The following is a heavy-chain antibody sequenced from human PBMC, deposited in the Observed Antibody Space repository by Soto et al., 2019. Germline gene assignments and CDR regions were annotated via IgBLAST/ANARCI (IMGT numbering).Heavy chain of an antibody. CDR3: ARGRVRSNLDY. CDR2: INHSGST. D-gene: IGHD3-3*01. Sequence: SETLSLTCAVYGGSFSGYYWSWIRQPPGKGLEWIGEINHSGSTNYNPSLKSRVTISVDTSKNQFSLKLSSVTAADTAVYYCARGRVRSNLDYWGQGTLVTVSS. V-gene: IGHV4-34*01. CDR1: GGSFSGYY. J-gene: IGHJ4*02.